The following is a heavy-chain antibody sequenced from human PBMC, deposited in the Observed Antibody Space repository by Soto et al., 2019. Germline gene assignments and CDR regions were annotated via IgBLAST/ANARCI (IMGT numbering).Heavy chain of an antibody. CDR3: ARQYVDTAMVYNWFDP. Sequence: SETLSLTCAVSGYSISSGYYWGWIRQPPGEGLEWIGSIYHSGSTYYNPSLKSRVTISVDTSKNQFSLKLSSVTAADTAVYYCARQYVDTAMVYNWFDPWGQGTLVTVSS. CDR1: GYSISSGYY. D-gene: IGHD5-18*01. CDR2: IYHSGST. J-gene: IGHJ5*02. V-gene: IGHV4-38-2*01.